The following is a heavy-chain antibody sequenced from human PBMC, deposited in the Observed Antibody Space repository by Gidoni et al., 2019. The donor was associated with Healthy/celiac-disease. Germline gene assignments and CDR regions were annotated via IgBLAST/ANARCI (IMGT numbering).Heavy chain of an antibody. CDR2: IKSKTDGGTT. CDR1: GFTLSNAW. CDR3: TTDPDIVVVPAAYVMDV. Sequence: EVQLVESGGGLVKPGESLRLSCAASGFTLSNAWMSWVRQAPGKGLEWVGRIKSKTDGGTTDYAAPVKGRFTISSDDSTNTLYLQMNSLKTEDTAVYYCTTDPDIVVVPAAYVMDVWGQGTTVTVSS. V-gene: IGHV3-15*01. J-gene: IGHJ6*02. D-gene: IGHD2-2*01.